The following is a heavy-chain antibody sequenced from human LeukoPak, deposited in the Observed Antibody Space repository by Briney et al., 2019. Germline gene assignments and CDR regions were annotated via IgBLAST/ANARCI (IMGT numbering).Heavy chain of an antibody. CDR1: GFTFSTYS. D-gene: IGHD5-24*01. V-gene: IGHV3-21*01. CDR3: ARWSGMATVTSDY. Sequence: RGGSLRLSCAASGFTFSTYSMNWVRQAPGKELEWVSSISSSSSYIYYADSVKGRFTISRDNAKNSLYLQMNSLRAEDTAVYYCARWSGMATVTSDYWGQGTLVTVSS. J-gene: IGHJ4*02. CDR2: ISSSSSYI.